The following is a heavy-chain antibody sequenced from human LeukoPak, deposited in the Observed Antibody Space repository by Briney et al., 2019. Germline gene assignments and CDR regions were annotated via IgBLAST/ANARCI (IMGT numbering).Heavy chain of an antibody. V-gene: IGHV3-30*02. CDR3: AKRSSSSVNWFDP. CDR2: IRYDGSNK. J-gene: IGHJ5*02. Sequence: GGPLRLSCAASGFTFSSYGMHWVRQAPGKGLEWVAFIRYDGSNKYYADSVKGRFTISRDNSKNTLYLQMNSLRAEDTAVYYCAKRSSSSVNWFDPWGQGTLVTVSS. CDR1: GFTFSSYG. D-gene: IGHD6-13*01.